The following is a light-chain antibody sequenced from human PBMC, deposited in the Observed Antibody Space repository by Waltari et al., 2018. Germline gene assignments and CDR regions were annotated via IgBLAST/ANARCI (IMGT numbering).Light chain of an antibody. CDR3: GGWDDNLNGWV. J-gene: IGLJ3*02. Sequence: QSVMTQPPSPSGTPGPRVIISCSGSSSNIGNNHVYWYQQLPGAAPKLLIYRDNERPSGVPVRFSVSKSGTSASLAISGLRSEDEADYYCGGWDDNLNGWVFGGGTRLTVL. CDR1: SSNIGNNH. V-gene: IGLV1-47*01. CDR2: RDN.